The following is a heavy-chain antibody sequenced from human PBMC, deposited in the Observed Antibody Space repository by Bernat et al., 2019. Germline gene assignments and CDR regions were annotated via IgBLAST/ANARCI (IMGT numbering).Heavy chain of an antibody. J-gene: IGHJ4*02. CDR3: ARDPLKLVYSYGYGVLDY. V-gene: IGHV3-30-3*01. CDR2: ISYDGSNK. Sequence: QVQLVESGGGVVQPGRSLRLSCAASGFTFSSYAMHWVRQAPGKGLEWVAVISYDGSNKYYAESVKGRFTISRDNSKNTLYLQMNSLGAEDTAVYYCARDPLKLVYSYGYGVLDYWGQGTLVTVSS. D-gene: IGHD5-18*01. CDR1: GFTFSSYA.